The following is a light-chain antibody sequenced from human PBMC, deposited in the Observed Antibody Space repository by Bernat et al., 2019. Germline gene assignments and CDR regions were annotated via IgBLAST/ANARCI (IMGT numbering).Light chain of an antibody. J-gene: IGLJ1*01. CDR3: SSYTRSSTLFYV. V-gene: IGLV2-14*01. CDR2: AVS. Sequence: QSALTQPAAVSGSPGQSITISCTGTSSDVGNYNYVSWYQQHPGKAPKLMIYAVSNRPSGVSNRFSGSKSGNTASLTISGLQAEDEADYYCSSYTRSSTLFYVFGTGTKVIVL. CDR1: SSDVGNYNY.